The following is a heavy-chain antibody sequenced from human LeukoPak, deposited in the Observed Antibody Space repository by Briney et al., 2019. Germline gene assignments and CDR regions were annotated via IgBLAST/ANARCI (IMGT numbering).Heavy chain of an antibody. Sequence: PGGSLRLSCAASGFTFSSYGMHWVRQAPCKGLEWVAFIRYDGSNKYYADSVKGRFTISRDNSKNTLYLQMNSLRDEDTAVYYCAKDPSWDFWRGPAHYWGQGTLVTVSS. J-gene: IGHJ4*02. CDR3: AKDPSWDFWRGPAHY. CDR2: IRYDGSNK. V-gene: IGHV3-30*02. CDR1: GFTFSSYG. D-gene: IGHD3-3*01.